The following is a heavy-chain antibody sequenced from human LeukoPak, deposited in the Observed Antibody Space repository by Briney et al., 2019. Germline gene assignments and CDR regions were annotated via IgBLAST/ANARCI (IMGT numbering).Heavy chain of an antibody. V-gene: IGHV3-7*01. J-gene: IGHJ4*01. D-gene: IGHD1-26*01. CDR2: IKHDGSEQ. CDR3: KSGGAAPGSFDY. CDR1: GFTFTTYW. Sequence: GGSLRLSCAASGFTFTTYWMSWMRQTPGKGLQWVANIKHDGSEQYYVDSVKGRFTISRDNAKNSLFLQMNSLGVEDTAVYYCKSGGAAPGSFDYWGHGALVTVSS.